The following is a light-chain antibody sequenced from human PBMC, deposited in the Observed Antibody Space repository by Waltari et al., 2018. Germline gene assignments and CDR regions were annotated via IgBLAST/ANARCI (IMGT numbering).Light chain of an antibody. CDR1: QSVSSN. CDR2: DAS. J-gene: IGKJ4*01. Sequence: EIVMTQSPATLSVSPGERATLSCRASQSVSSNLAWYQQKPGQAPRLLIYDASTRATGNPARFSGSGSGTEFTLTISSLQSEDFAVYYCQQYNNWPLTFGGGTKVEIK. CDR3: QQYNNWPLT. V-gene: IGKV3-15*01.